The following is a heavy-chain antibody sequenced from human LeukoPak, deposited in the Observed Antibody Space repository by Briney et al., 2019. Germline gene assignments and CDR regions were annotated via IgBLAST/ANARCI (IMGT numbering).Heavy chain of an antibody. CDR1: GFTFSSYS. Sequence: GGSLRLSCAASGFTFSSYSMNWVRQAPGKGLEWVSSISSSSYIYYADSVKGRFTISRDNAKNSLYLQMNSLRAEDTAVYYCARNIAGNYYYGMDVWGQGTTVTVSS. CDR3: ARNIAGNYYYGMDV. CDR2: ISSSSYI. J-gene: IGHJ6*02. V-gene: IGHV3-21*01. D-gene: IGHD6-13*01.